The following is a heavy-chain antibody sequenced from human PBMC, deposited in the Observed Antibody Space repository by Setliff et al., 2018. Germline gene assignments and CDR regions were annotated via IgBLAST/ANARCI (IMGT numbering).Heavy chain of an antibody. D-gene: IGHD6-13*01. CDR2: INTGGGSG. Sequence: ASVKVSCKTSGYSFTRYYMHWVRQAPGQGLEWMGIINTGGGSGSYAQKFQGRVTMTSDTSTSTVYMEVNSVTSDDTAMYFCARGGMAAAGRKGVFEHWGQGTLVTVSS. CDR1: GYSFTRYY. J-gene: IGHJ4*02. CDR3: ARGGMAAAGRKGVFEH. V-gene: IGHV1-46*01.